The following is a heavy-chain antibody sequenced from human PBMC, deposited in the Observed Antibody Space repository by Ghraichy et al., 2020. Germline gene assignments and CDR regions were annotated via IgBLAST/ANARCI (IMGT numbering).Heavy chain of an antibody. CDR2: INPTTGIT. J-gene: IGHJ3*02. CDR1: VGSFSGYY. Sequence: SETLSLTCAVYVGSFSGYYWSWIRQPPGKGLEWIGEINPTTGITNNSPSLKSRLTMLVDTSKNQFSLTLKSVTAADTAVYYCARRRELWSAAESDALDMWGQGTMVTVSS. CDR3: ARRRELWSAAESDALDM. V-gene: IGHV4-34*01. D-gene: IGHD2-21*01.